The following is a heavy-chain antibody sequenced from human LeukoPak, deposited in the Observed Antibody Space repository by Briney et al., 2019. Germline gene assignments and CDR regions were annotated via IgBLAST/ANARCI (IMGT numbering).Heavy chain of an antibody. Sequence: PSETLSLTCTVSGGSVSSGSYYWSWIRQPPGKGLEWIGYIYYSGSTNYNPSLESRVTISVDTSKNQFSLRLSSVTAADTAVYYCATFWSGYHHYDILTGFHWGQGTLVTVSS. J-gene: IGHJ4*02. V-gene: IGHV4-61*01. CDR1: GGSVSSGSYY. CDR3: ATFWSGYHHYDILTGFH. D-gene: IGHD3-9*01. CDR2: IYYSGST.